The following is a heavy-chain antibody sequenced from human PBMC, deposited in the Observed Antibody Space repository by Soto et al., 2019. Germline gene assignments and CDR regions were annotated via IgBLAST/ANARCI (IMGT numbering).Heavy chain of an antibody. CDR2: IYYSGST. CDR3: ARVANSGYDYWGYYYYYMDV. D-gene: IGHD5-12*01. J-gene: IGHJ6*03. Sequence: SETLSLTCTVSGGSISSGGYYWSWIRQHPGKGLEWIGYIYYSGSTNYNPSLKSRVTISVDTSKNQFSLKLSSVTAADTAVYYCARVANSGYDYWGYYYYYMDVWGKGTTVTVSS. CDR1: GGSISSGGYY. V-gene: IGHV4-61*08.